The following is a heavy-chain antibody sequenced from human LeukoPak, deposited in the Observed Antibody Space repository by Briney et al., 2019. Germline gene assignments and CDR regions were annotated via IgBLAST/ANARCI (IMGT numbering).Heavy chain of an antibody. CDR2: IYSDGHT. Sequence: GGSLRLSCAASGFTVITNDMTWVRQAPGKGLEWVSVIYSDGHTKYADSVQGRFPISRDNSKNTLYLEMNSLSPDDTAVYYCARGVEPLAANTLAYWGQGTLVTVSS. J-gene: IGHJ4*02. D-gene: IGHD1-14*01. V-gene: IGHV3-53*01. CDR1: GFTVITND. CDR3: ARGVEPLAANTLAY.